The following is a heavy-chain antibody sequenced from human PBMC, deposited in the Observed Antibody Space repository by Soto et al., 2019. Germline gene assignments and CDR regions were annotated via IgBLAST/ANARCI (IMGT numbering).Heavy chain of an antibody. J-gene: IGHJ4*02. CDR1: GGSISIGGYS. V-gene: IGHV4-30-2*01. CDR2: IYHSGSP. CDR3: ARDRSDDSSGYHFLDY. Sequence: ARSLTCAVYGGSISIGGYSWSWIRQPPGKGLEWIGYIYHSGSPYYNPSLKSRVTISVDRSKNQFSLKLSSVTAADTAVYYCARDRSDDSSGYHFLDYWDQGTLVTVSS. D-gene: IGHD3-22*01.